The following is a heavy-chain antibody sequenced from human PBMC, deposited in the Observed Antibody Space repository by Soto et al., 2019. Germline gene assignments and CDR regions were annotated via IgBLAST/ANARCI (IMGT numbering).Heavy chain of an antibody. CDR1: GGTFSAYA. CDR3: ARTNPTKYYDYVWGDYRREGMDV. D-gene: IGHD3-16*02. V-gene: IGHV1-69*06. J-gene: IGHJ6*02. CDR2: ILPLSGTS. Sequence: SVKVSCKASGGTFSAYAISWVRQAPGQGLEWMGGILPLSGTSNYTQRFQGRVTISADKPTSTAYMELSSLRSDDTAVYYCARTNPTKYYDYVWGDYRREGMDVWGQGTTVTVSS.